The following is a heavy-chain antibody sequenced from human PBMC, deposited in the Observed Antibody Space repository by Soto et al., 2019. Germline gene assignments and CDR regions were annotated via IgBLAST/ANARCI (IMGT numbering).Heavy chain of an antibody. CDR1: GFIFSRFG. CDR3: VRDLTSCTSARCYSYYYGMDV. CDR2: IWYDGSRT. J-gene: IGHJ6*02. D-gene: IGHD1-26*01. V-gene: IGHV3-33*01. Sequence: VGSLRLSCAASGFIFSRFGMHWVRQAPGQGLEWVAHIWYDGSRTSYADSVKGRFTISRDNAKNTVDLQMNSLRAEDTAVYYCVRDLTSCTSARCYSYYYGMDVWGQATTVTVSS.